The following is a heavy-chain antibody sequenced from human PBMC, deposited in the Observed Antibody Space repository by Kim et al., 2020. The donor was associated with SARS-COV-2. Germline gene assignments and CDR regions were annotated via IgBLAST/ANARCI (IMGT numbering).Heavy chain of an antibody. D-gene: IGHD6-19*01. CDR1: GGSISSTIYS. V-gene: IGHV4-39*01. CDR2: IFYSGRA. Sequence: SETLSLTCTVYGGSISSTIYSWGWIRQPPGKTLEWIGSIFYSGRAYYNPSLRSRVTLSVDTSKNQVSLNLSSVTAADTAVYYCARMRGTVAGTQFVESWGQGTLVTVSS. J-gene: IGHJ5*02. CDR3: ARMRGTVAGTQFVES.